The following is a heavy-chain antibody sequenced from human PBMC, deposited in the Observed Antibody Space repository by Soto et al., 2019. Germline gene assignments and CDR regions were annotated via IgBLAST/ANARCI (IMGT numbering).Heavy chain of an antibody. J-gene: IGHJ4*02. CDR1: GGSISSYY. CDR3: ARGGGYSGSFDY. CDR2: IYYSGST. D-gene: IGHD5-12*01. V-gene: IGHV4-59*01. Sequence: SETLSFTCTVSGGSISSYYWSWIRQPPGKGLEWIGYIYYSGSTNYNPSLKSRVTISVDTSKNQFSLKLSSVTAADTAVYYCARGGGYSGSFDYWGQGTLVTVSS.